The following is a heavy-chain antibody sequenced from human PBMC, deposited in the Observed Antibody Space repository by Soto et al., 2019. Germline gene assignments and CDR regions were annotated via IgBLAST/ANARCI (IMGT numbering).Heavy chain of an antibody. D-gene: IGHD3-3*01. J-gene: IGHJ4*02. CDR2: IFYTGRT. V-gene: IGHV4-61*01. Sequence: SETLSLTCTVSGGSSSSGTYYWNWIRQPPGKGPEWIGYIFYTGRTYYNPSFKSRVTILVDVSKNQFSLKLNSVTAADTAVYYCARSRGQYYDFWSGHDYWGQGARVTVSS. CDR1: GGSSSSGTYY. CDR3: ARSRGQYYDFWSGHDY.